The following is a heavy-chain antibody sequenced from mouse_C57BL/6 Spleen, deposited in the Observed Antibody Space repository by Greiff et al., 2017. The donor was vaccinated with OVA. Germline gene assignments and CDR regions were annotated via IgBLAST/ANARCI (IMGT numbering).Heavy chain of an antibody. CDR2: INPNNGGT. J-gene: IGHJ4*01. CDR3: ASREGYYDYYYAMDY. CDR1: GYTFTDYY. Sequence: EVQLQQSGPELVKPGASVKISCKASGYTFTDYYMNWVKQSHGKSLEWIGDINPNNGGTSYNQKFKGKATLTVDKSSSTAYMELRSLTSEDSAVYYCASREGYYDYYYAMDYWGQGTSVTVSS. D-gene: IGHD2-4*01. V-gene: IGHV1-26*01.